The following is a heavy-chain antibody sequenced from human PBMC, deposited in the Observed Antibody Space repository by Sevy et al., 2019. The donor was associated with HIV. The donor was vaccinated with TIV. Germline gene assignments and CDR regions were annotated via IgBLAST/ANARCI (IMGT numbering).Heavy chain of an antibody. CDR3: ARSGRAYYYIDV. V-gene: IGHV3-23*01. Sequence: GGSLRLSCAASGFTFSSYAMNWVRQAPGKGLEWVSVISGSGASAYFADSVRGRVTISRDNSKNTLHLQMNSLRAEDTAVYYCARSGRAYYYIDVWGKGTAVTVSS. D-gene: IGHD2-15*01. CDR2: ISGSGASA. CDR1: GFTFSSYA. J-gene: IGHJ6*03.